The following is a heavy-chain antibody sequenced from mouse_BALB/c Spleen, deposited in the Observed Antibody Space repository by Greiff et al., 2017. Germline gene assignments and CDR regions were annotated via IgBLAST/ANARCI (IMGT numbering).Heavy chain of an antibody. CDR1: GYSITSDYA. CDR3: ARRTKLFYAMDY. V-gene: IGHV3-2*02. Sequence: EVQLQESGPGLVKPSQSLSLTCTVTGYSITSDYAWNWIRQFPGNKLEWMGYISYSGSTSYNPSLKSRISITRDTSKNQFFLQLNSVTTEDTATYYCARRTKLFYAMDYWGQGTSVTVSS. J-gene: IGHJ4*01. D-gene: IGHD4-1*01. CDR2: ISYSGST.